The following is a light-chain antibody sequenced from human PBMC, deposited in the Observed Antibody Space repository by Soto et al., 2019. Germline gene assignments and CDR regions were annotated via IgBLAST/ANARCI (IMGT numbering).Light chain of an antibody. J-gene: IGKJ1*01. V-gene: IGKV1-5*01. CDR3: QQYNSYSWT. CDR2: DAS. Sequence: DIQMTQSPSTLSASVGDRVTITCRASQSIYKWLAWYQQKPGKAPKLLIYDASSLQTGVPSRFSGSGSGTDFTLTISSLQPDDFATYYCQQYNSYSWTLGQGTKVDIK. CDR1: QSIYKW.